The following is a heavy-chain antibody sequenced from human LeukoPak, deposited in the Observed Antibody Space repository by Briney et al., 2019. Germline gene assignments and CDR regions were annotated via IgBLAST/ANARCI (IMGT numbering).Heavy chain of an antibody. CDR3: ARGRESAPLTLYYYMDV. J-gene: IGHJ6*03. Sequence: SVKVSCKASGGTFSSYAISWVRQAPGQGLEWMGGIIPIFGTANYAQKFQGRVTITTDESTSTAYMELGSLRSEDTAVYYCARGRESAPLTLYYYMDVWGKGTTVTVSS. CDR1: GGTFSSYA. CDR2: IIPIFGTA. V-gene: IGHV1-69*05. D-gene: IGHD5-24*01.